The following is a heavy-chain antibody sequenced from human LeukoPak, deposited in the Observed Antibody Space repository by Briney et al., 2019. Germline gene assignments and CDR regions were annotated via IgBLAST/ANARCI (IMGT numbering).Heavy chain of an antibody. CDR1: GFTFSNYG. CDR2: ITYDGTNK. Sequence: GGSLRLSCAASGFTFSNYGMHWVRQAPGKGLEWVAIITYDGTNKYYGDSVKGRFTISRDNSKNTLYLQVNSLRAKDTAVYYCARSEGYGSGSYGDYFDYWGQGTLVTVSS. CDR3: ARSEGYGSGSYGDYFDY. D-gene: IGHD3-10*01. V-gene: IGHV3-30*03. J-gene: IGHJ4*02.